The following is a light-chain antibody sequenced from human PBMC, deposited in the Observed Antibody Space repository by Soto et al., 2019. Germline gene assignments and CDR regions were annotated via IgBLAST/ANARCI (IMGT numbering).Light chain of an antibody. CDR2: GAS. CDR1: QVITDH. Sequence: DIQLTQSPSSLSASVGDRVTITCRASQVITDHLAWFQQKPGKAPKSLIYGASNLQSGVPSKFSGSGSGTDFTLTISSLQPEDFATYYCQQYKSYPYTFGQGTRLEIK. J-gene: IGKJ2*01. CDR3: QQYKSYPYT. V-gene: IGKV1-16*02.